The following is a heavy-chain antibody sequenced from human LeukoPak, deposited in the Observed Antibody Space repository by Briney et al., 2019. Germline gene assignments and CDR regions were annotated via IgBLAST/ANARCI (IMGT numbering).Heavy chain of an antibody. Sequence: GGSLRLSCAASGVNLGSYAMSWARQAPGKGLEWVSGISSSGSGGNTYYADSVKGRFTISRDNSKNTLYLQMNSLRAGDTAVYYCARARIAAAGTGWFDPWGQGTLVTVSS. CDR3: ARARIAAAGTGWFDP. V-gene: IGHV3-23*01. J-gene: IGHJ5*02. CDR2: ISSSGSGGNT. D-gene: IGHD6-13*01. CDR1: GVNLGSYA.